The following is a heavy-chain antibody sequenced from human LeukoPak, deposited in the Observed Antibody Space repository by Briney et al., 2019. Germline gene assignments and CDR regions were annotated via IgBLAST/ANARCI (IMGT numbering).Heavy chain of an antibody. CDR2: IYYSGST. Sequence: PSETLSLTCTVSGGSISSYYRSWIRQPPGKGLEWIGYIYYSGSTNYNPSLKSRVTISVDTSKNQFSLKLSSVTAADTAVYYCASSLSIFGVVPFDYWGQGTLVTVSS. D-gene: IGHD3-3*01. V-gene: IGHV4-59*01. CDR3: ASSLSIFGVVPFDY. J-gene: IGHJ4*02. CDR1: GGSISSYY.